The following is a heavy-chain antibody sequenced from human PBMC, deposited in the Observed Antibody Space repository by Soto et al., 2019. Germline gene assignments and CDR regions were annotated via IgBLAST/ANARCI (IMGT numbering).Heavy chain of an antibody. V-gene: IGHV4-30-2*01. D-gene: IGHD4-17*01. CDR1: GASVNSGSHS. CDR2: IFHSGDA. Sequence: QLQLHNSGSTLVKPSQTLSLTCGVSGASVNSGSHSWSWIRQTPGKGLEWIGVIFHSGDAFYNPSLQGRVTISGDRSNILFSLRLTSVTAADTAISSSATSPRGDYRRDAFDVWGQGTMVTVSS. CDR3: ATSPRGDYRRDAFDV. J-gene: IGHJ3*01.